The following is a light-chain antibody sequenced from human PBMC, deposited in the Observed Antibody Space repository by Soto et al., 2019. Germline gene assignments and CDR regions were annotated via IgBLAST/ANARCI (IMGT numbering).Light chain of an antibody. CDR1: QSLMHSNGYND. V-gene: IGKV2-28*01. CDR3: MQALQTPPIT. J-gene: IGKJ5*01. Sequence: IVMPQPLLTLPVSRGVLASISWWSRQSLMHSNGYNDLDWYLQKPGQSPQLLIYLGSNRASGVPDRFSCSGSGTDFTLKISRVEAEDVGVYYCMQALQTPPITFGQGTRPEIK. CDR2: LGS.